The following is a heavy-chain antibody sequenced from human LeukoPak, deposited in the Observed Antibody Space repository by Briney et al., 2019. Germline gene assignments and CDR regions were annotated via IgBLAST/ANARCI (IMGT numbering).Heavy chain of an antibody. V-gene: IGHV4-59*12. CDR2: IYYSGST. D-gene: IGHD4-17*01. J-gene: IGHJ6*03. CDR3: ARAPTVTTHYYYYMDV. CDR1: GGYISSYY. Sequence: SETLSLTCSVSGGYISSYYWSWIRQPPGKGLEWIGYIYYSGSTYYNPSLKSRVTISVDTSKNQFSLKLSSVTAADTAVYYCARAPTVTTHYYYYMDVWGKGTTVTVSS.